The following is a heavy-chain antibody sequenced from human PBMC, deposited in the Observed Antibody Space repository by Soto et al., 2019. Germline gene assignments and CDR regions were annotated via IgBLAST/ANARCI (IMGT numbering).Heavy chain of an antibody. Sequence: PGGSLRLSCAASGFTFSSYSMNWVRQAPGKGLEWVSSISSSSSYIYYADSVKGRFTISRDNAKNSLYLQMNSLRAEDTAVYYCAALTGYGSPVDIWGQGTMVTVSS. CDR1: GFTFSSYS. CDR3: AALTGYGSPVDI. D-gene: IGHD3-10*01. CDR2: ISSSSSYI. V-gene: IGHV3-21*01. J-gene: IGHJ3*02.